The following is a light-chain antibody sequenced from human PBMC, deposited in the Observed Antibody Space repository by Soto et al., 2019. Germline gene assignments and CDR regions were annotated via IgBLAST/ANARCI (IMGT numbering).Light chain of an antibody. CDR2: EVS. CDR3: RSYAGSNIWV. Sequence: QSALTQPPSASGSPGQSVTISCTGTSSDVGGYNYVSWYQQHPGKAPKLMIYEVSKRPSGVPDRFSGSKSGNTASLTVSGLQAEDEADYYCRSYAGSNIWVFGGGTKLNVL. CDR1: SSDVGGYNY. J-gene: IGLJ3*02. V-gene: IGLV2-8*01.